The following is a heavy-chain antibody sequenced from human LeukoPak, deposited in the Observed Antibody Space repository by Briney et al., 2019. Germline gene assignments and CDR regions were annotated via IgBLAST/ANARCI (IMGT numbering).Heavy chain of an antibody. CDR3: ARVNMYDFWSGYYTGMRKYFDY. Sequence: ASVKVSCKASGYTFTGYYMHWVRQAPGQGLEWMGRINPNSGGTNYAQKFQGRVTMTRDTSISTAYMELSRLRSDDTAVYYCARVNMYDFWSGYYTGMRKYFDYWGQGTLVTVSS. J-gene: IGHJ4*02. D-gene: IGHD3-3*01. V-gene: IGHV1-2*06. CDR1: GYTFTGYY. CDR2: INPNSGGT.